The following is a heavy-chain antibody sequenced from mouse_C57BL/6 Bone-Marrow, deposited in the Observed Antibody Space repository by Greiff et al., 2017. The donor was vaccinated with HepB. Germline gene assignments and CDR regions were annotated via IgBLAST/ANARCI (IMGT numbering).Heavy chain of an antibody. CDR1: GYTFTSYW. J-gene: IGHJ4*01. D-gene: IGHD1-1*01. Sequence: LQQPGAELVKPGASVKLSCKASGYTFTSYWMHWVKQRPGQGLEWIGMIHPNSGSTNYNEKFKSKATLTVDKSSSTAYMQLSSLTSEDSAVYYCARSDWRITTVYWGQGTSVTVSS. CDR2: IHPNSGST. CDR3: ARSDWRITTVY. V-gene: IGHV1-64*01.